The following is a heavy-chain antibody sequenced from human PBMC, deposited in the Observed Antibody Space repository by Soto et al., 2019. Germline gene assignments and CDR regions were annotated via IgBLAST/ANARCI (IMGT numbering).Heavy chain of an antibody. CDR1: GFTFSNYG. CDR3: AKEGIELWSAFAY. V-gene: IGHV3-30*18. CDR2: ISYDGSNK. D-gene: IGHD5-18*01. Sequence: QVQLVESGGGVVQPGRSLRLSCAASGFTFSNYGIHWVRQAPGKGLEWVAVISYDGSNKYYADSVKGRFTISRDNSKNTLYLQMTSLRAEDTAVYYCAKEGIELWSAFAYWGQGTLVTVSS. J-gene: IGHJ4*02.